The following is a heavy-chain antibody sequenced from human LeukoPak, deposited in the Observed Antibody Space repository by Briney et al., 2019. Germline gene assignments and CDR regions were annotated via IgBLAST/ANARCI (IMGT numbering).Heavy chain of an antibody. CDR2: IYYSGST. V-gene: IGHV4-59*01. J-gene: IGHJ5*01. D-gene: IGHD2-21*02. CDR1: GGSISSYY. CDR3: ARGGCGGDCYLNWFDS. Sequence: SETLSLTCTVSGGSISSYYWSWIRQPPGKGLEWIGNIYYSGSTKYNTSLKSRVTISVDTSKNQFSLKLNSVTAADTAVYYCARGGCGGDCYLNWFDSWGQGTLVTVSS.